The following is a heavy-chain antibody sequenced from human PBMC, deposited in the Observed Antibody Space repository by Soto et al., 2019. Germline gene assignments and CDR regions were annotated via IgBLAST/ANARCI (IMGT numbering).Heavy chain of an antibody. CDR2: ISAYNGNT. J-gene: IGHJ6*02. V-gene: IGHV1-18*01. D-gene: IGHD4-4*01. CDR1: GYTFTSHG. CDR3: ARVNYSPPYYYYYGMDV. Sequence: QVQLVQSGAEVKKPGASVKVSWKASGYTFTSHGISWVRQAPGQGLEWMGWISAYNGNTNYAQKLQGRVTMTTDTSTSTAYMELRSLRSDDTAVYYCARVNYSPPYYYYYGMDVWGQGTTVTVSS.